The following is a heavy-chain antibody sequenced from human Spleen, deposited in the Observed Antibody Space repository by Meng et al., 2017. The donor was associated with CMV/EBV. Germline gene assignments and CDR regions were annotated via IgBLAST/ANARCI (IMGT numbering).Heavy chain of an antibody. CDR1: GGSLSGYS. Sequence: GVYGGSLSGYSWTCIRQPPGKGLAWIGEISHGGGTNYDPSLESRVTISVDTSKNQISLKLNSVTAADTAVYYCVRGSRDSSGYYYYWGQGSLVTVSS. CDR2: ISHGGGT. CDR3: VRGSRDSSGYYYY. V-gene: IGHV4-34*01. J-gene: IGHJ4*02. D-gene: IGHD3-22*01.